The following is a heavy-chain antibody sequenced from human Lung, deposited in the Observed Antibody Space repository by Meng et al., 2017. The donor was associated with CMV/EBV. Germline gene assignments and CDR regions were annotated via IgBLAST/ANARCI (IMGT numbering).Heavy chain of an antibody. J-gene: IGHJ6*02. CDR2: IKQDGSEK. V-gene: IGHV3-7*01. CDR1: GFTYSSYW. Sequence: ESXKIPXPASGFTYSSYWMSWVRQAPGKGLEWVANIKQDGSEKYYVDSVKGRFTISRDNAKNSLYLQMNSLRAEDTAVYYCARDNSIIADYGMDVWGQGXTVTVSS. CDR3: ARDNSIIADYGMDV. D-gene: IGHD2-21*01.